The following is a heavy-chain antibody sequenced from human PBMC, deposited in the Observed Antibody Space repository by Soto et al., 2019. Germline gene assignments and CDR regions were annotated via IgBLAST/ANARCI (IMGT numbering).Heavy chain of an antibody. V-gene: IGHV4-4*02. D-gene: IGHD6-19*01. J-gene: IGHJ4*02. CDR3: ASFIAVAGFDY. CDR1: GGAMSSSNW. CDR2: IYHSGST. Sequence: TLSLTCAVSGGAMSSSNWLRWVRQPPAKELEWIGGIYHSGSTNYNPALKSRVTISVDKSKSQFSLKLSSVTAADTAVYYCASFIAVAGFDYWGQGTLVTVSS.